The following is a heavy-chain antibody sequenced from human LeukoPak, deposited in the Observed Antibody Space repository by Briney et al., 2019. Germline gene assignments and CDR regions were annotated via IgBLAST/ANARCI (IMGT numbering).Heavy chain of an antibody. CDR3: ARDPEGHGYYFDY. V-gene: IGHV4-4*07. CDR1: GVSTSNYF. D-gene: IGHD3-3*01. J-gene: IGHJ4*02. CDR2: IHTSGST. Sequence: SETLSLTCTVSGVSTSNYFCTWLRQSAGKGLEWIGRIHTSGSTNYNPSLKSRVSLSVETSKIQFSPKLSSVTAADTAVFYCARDPEGHGYYFDYWGQGALVTVSS.